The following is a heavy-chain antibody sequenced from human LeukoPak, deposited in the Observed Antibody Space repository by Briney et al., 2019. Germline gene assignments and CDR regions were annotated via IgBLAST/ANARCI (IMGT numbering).Heavy chain of an antibody. V-gene: IGHV1-18*01. D-gene: IGHD3-3*01. CDR3: TFHYDFWSGYVDY. J-gene: IGHJ4*02. CDR1: GYTFTSYG. CDR2: ISAYNGNT. Sequence: EASVKVSCKASGYTFTSYGISWVRQAPGQGLEWMGWISAYNGNTNYAQKLQGRVTMTTDTSTSTAYMELRSLRSDDTAAYYCTFHYDFWSGYVDYWGQGTLVTVSS.